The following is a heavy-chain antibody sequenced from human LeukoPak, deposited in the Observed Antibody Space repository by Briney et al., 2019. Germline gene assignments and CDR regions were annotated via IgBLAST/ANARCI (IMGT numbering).Heavy chain of an antibody. CDR2: ISGSGTTT. CDR3: AKDLRYTTGWYAFGS. J-gene: IGHJ4*02. Sequence: SGGSLRLSCAASGFTFTNYATSWVRQAPGKGLEWVSTISGSGTTTSYADSVKGRFTISRDKSKNTLYLQMNSLRVEDAAVYYCAKDLRYTTGWYAFGSWGQGTLVTLSS. CDR1: GFTFTNYA. V-gene: IGHV3-23*01. D-gene: IGHD6-19*01.